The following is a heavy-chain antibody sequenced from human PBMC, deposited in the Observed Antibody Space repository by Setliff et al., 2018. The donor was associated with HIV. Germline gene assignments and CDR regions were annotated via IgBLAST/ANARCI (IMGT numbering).Heavy chain of an antibody. D-gene: IGHD2-15*01. Sequence: PSETLSLTCTVSGGSIRSSSSYWGWIRQPPGKGLEWIGIIYYSGSTYYKPSLKSRVTISVDTSKNQFSLNLSSVTAADTAVYYCARRRCSAASCPDNSWNWLDPWGQGTLVTVSS. CDR2: IYYSGST. CDR1: GGSIRSSSSY. J-gene: IGHJ5*02. V-gene: IGHV4-39*01. CDR3: ARRRCSAASCPDNSWNWLDP.